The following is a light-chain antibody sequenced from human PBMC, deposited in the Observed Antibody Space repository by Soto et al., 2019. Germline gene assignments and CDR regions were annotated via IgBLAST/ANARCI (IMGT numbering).Light chain of an antibody. V-gene: IGKV3-11*01. CDR2: GPS. Sequence: EIVLTHSPATLSLCPGEIATLSCRASQSVSSYLAWYQHKPGQAPRLLIYGPSTRATGIPARFGGSGSGTDFTLTISSLQPEDFATYYCQQSLSNPRTFGGGTKVDIK. J-gene: IGKJ4*01. CDR3: QQSLSNPRT. CDR1: QSVSSY.